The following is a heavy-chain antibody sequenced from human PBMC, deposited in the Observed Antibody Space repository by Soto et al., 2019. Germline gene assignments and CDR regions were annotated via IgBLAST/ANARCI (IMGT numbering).Heavy chain of an antibody. V-gene: IGHV4-59*08. CDR1: GGSISSYY. CDR2: IYYSGST. Sequence: ETLSLTCTVSGGSISSYYWSWIRQPPGKGLEWIGYIYYSGSTNYNPPLKSRVTISVDTSKNQFSLKLSSVTAADTAVYYCARTRGYFDYWGQGTLVTVSS. CDR3: ARTRGYFDY. J-gene: IGHJ4*02.